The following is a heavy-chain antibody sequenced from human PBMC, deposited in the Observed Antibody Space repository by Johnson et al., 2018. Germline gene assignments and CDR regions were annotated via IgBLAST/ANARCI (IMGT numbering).Heavy chain of an antibody. CDR2: VSRDTITK. CDR3: AKEGDGEGYGSAYLSFDY. D-gene: IGHD2-15*01. J-gene: IGHJ4*02. CDR1: GFTFSNYG. Sequence: QVQLVESGGGVVQPGKSLRLSCAASGFTFSNYGMHWVRQAPGKWLEWVAVVSRDTITKYYADSVKGRFTISRDHSKDTLYLQMDSLRAEDTAVYYCAKEGDGEGYGSAYLSFDYWGQGTLVTVSS. V-gene: IGHV3-30*18.